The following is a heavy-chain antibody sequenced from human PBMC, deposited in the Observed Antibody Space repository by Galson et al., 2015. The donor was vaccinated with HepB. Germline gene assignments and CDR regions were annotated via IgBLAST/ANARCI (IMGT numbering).Heavy chain of an antibody. J-gene: IGHJ4*02. V-gene: IGHV6-1*01. CDR3: AREGYYYGSGSYPSSFDY. CDR2: TYYRSKWYN. CDR1: GDSVSSHSAA. D-gene: IGHD3-10*01. Sequence: CAISGDSVSSHSAAWNWIRQSPSRGLEWLGRTYYRSKWYNDYAVSVKSRITINPDTSKNQFSLQLNSVTPEDTAVYYCAREGYYYGSGSYPSSFDYWGQGTLVTVSS.